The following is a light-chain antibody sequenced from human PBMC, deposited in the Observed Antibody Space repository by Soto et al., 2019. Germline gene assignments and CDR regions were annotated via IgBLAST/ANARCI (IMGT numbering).Light chain of an antibody. Sequence: DIQMTQSPSTLSASVGDRVTITCRASQSISSWLAWYQQKPGKAPKLLIYDASSLESGVPSRFSGSGSGTKLTLTISTPPSDDFATYYCQQYNSYPWTYGHGTKV. CDR2: DAS. CDR3: QQYNSYPWT. CDR1: QSISSW. V-gene: IGKV1-5*01. J-gene: IGKJ1*01.